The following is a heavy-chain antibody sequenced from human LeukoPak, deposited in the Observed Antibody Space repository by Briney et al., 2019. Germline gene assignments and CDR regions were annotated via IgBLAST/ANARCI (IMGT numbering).Heavy chain of an antibody. J-gene: IGHJ5*02. D-gene: IGHD5-12*01. CDR3: AKDSGYDTNLDP. V-gene: IGHV3-30*02. Sequence: GGSLRLSCAASGFTFSSYYMHWVRQAPGKGLQWVAFLRYDGNNKYYADSVKGRFTISRDNSKNTLYLQMNSLRAEDTAVYYCAKDSGYDTNLDPWGQGTLVTVSS. CDR2: LRYDGNNK. CDR1: GFTFSSYY.